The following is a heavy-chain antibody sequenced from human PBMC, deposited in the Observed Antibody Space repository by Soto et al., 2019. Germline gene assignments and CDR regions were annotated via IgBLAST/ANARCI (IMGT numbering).Heavy chain of an antibody. CDR2: INHSGST. Sequence: ALEIRSHNCAVGDGCSSGYYWTCIQKPPGTGLEWIGEINHSGSTNYNPSLKSRVTISVDTSKNQFSLKLTSVTAADTAVYYCARDKITRLFDYCGQGTLVTSPQ. CDR3: ARDKITRLFDY. D-gene: IGHD3-10*01. CDR1: DGCSSGYY. V-gene: IGHV4-34*01. J-gene: IGHJ4*02.